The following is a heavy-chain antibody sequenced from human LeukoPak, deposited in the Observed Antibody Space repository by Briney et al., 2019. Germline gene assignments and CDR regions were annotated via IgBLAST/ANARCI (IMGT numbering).Heavy chain of an antibody. CDR2: INHSGST. D-gene: IGHD4-23*01. CDR3: ARRRWFDY. V-gene: IGHV4-34*01. CDR1: GGSFSGYY. J-gene: IGHJ4*02. Sequence: PSETLSLTCAVYGGSFSGYYWSWIRQPPGKGLEWIGEINHSGSTNYNPSLKSRVTISVDTSKNQFSLKLSSVTAADTAVYHCARRRWFDYWGQGTLVTVSS.